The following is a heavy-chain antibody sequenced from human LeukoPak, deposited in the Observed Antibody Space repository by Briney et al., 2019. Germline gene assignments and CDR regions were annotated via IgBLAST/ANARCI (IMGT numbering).Heavy chain of an antibody. J-gene: IGHJ4*01. D-gene: IGHD2-8*01. CDR3: ARDPGDCSNGVCYLFDY. Sequence: PSETLSLTCTVSGGSISSGNYYWSWIRQPAGKGPEWIGRIYSSGSTNYNPSLKSRVTISVDTSKNQFSLKLSSMTAADTAVHYCARDPGDCSNGVCYLFDYWGHGTLVTVSS. V-gene: IGHV4-61*02. CDR2: IYSSGST. CDR1: GGSISSGNYY.